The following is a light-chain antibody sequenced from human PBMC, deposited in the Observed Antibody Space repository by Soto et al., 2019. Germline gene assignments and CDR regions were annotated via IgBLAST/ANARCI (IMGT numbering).Light chain of an antibody. CDR1: QSVSSN. V-gene: IGKV3-15*01. Sequence: EIVMTQSPATLSVSPGERATLSCRASQSVSSNLAWYQQKPGQAPRLLIYGASTRATGIPARFNGSGSGTAFTLTISSLQSEDFAVYYCQQYNNCPPTFGQGTRLEIK. J-gene: IGKJ5*01. CDR2: GAS. CDR3: QQYNNCPPT.